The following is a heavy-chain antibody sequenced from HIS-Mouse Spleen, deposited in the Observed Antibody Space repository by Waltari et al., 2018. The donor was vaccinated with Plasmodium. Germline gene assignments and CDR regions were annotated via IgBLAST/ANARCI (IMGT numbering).Heavy chain of an antibody. V-gene: IGHV4-34*01. Sequence: QVQLQQWGAGLLKPSETLSLTCAVYGGSFSGYYWSWIRQPPGKGLEWIGEINHSGSTNYNPSLKMRVTISVDTSKNQFSLKLSSVTAADTAVYDCARVTSSGVYWYFDLWGRGTLVTVSS. D-gene: IGHD3-3*01. CDR3: ARVTSSGVYWYFDL. CDR1: GGSFSGYY. CDR2: INHSGST. J-gene: IGHJ2*01.